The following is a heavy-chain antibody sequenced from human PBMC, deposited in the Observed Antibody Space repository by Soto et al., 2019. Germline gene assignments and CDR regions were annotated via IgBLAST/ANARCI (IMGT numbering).Heavy chain of an antibody. J-gene: IGHJ5*02. CDR2: IYHSGST. D-gene: IGHD3-22*01. CDR3: TRYYYDSSGREGLDP. V-gene: IGHV4-4*02. CDR1: GDSISRSYW. Sequence: SETLSLTCAVSGDSISRSYWWSWVRQLPGKGLEWIGEIYHSGSTIYNPSLQSRVTISVDRSKNQFSLKLSSVTAADTAVYYCTRYYYDSSGREGLDPWGQGTLVTVSS.